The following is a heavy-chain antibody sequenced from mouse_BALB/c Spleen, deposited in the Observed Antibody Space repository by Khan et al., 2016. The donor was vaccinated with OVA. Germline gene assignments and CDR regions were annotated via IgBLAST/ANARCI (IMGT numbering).Heavy chain of an antibody. J-gene: IGHJ2*01. CDR3: ARMSGGDFDF. D-gene: IGHD4-1*01. V-gene: IGHV3-2*02. CDR2: ISYSGNT. CDR1: GYSITSDYA. Sequence: EVKLLESGPGLVKPSQSLSLTCTVTGYSITSDYAWNWIRQFPGNKLEWMGYISYSGNTKYNPSLKSRISVTRDPSKNQFFLQLNSVTTEDTATYYCARMSGGDFDFWGQGTTLTVSA.